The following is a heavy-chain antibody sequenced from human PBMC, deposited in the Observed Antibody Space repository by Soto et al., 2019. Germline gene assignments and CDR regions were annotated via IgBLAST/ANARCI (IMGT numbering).Heavy chain of an antibody. Sequence: QVQLVQSGAEEKKPGASVKVSCKASGYTFTSYAIHWVRQAPGQRLEWMGWINAGNGNTEYSQKFQGRVTITRDTSASTAYMELSSLKSEDTAVYYCARGDWWLFDYWGQGTLVTVSS. J-gene: IGHJ4*02. CDR1: GYTFTSYA. V-gene: IGHV1-3*05. CDR3: ARGDWWLFDY. D-gene: IGHD2-8*02. CDR2: INAGNGNT.